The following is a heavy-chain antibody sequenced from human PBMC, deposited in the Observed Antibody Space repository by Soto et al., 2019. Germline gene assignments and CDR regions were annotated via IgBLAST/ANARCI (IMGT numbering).Heavy chain of an antibody. CDR1: GGTFSSYA. CDR3: ARNGYDFWSGSLNLPFDY. J-gene: IGHJ4*02. CDR2: IIPIFGTA. V-gene: IGHV1-69*13. Sequence: GASVKVSCKASGGTFSSYAISWVRQAPGQGLEWMGGIIPIFGTANYAQKFQGRVTITADESTSTAYMELSSLRSEDTAVYYCARNGYDFWSGSLNLPFDYWGQGTLVTVSS. D-gene: IGHD3-3*01.